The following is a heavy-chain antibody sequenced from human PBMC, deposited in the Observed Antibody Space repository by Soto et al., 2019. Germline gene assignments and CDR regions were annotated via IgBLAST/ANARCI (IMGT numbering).Heavy chain of an antibody. J-gene: IGHJ4*02. CDR2: INAGNGNT. CDR3: ARDLSIVATTTIDD. D-gene: IGHD5-12*01. CDR1: GYTFTSYA. Sequence: ASVKVSCKASGYTFTSYAMHWVRQAPGQRLEWMGWINAGNGNTKYSQKFQGRVTITRDTSASTAYMELSSLRSEDTAVYYCARDLSIVATTTIDDWGQGTLVIISS. V-gene: IGHV1-3*01.